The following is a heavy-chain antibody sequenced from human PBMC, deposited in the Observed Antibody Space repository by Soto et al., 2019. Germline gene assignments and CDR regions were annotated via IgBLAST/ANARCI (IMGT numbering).Heavy chain of an antibody. CDR1: GGSISSGGYY. Sequence: KPSETLSLTCTVSGGSISSGGYYWSWIRQHPGKGLEWIGYIYYSGSTYYNPSLKSRVTISVDTSKNQFSLKLSSVTAADTAVYYCARDVRPSAAGPNYFDYWGQGTLVTVSS. D-gene: IGHD6-13*01. V-gene: IGHV4-31*03. J-gene: IGHJ4*02. CDR2: IYYSGST. CDR3: ARDVRPSAAGPNYFDY.